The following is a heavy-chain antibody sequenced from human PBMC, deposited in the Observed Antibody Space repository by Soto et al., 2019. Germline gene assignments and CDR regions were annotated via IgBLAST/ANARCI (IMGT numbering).Heavy chain of an antibody. CDR1: GFTFSSYW. CDR3: ASLTPYSSSWYYFDY. J-gene: IGHJ4*02. CDR2: INSDGSST. D-gene: IGHD6-13*01. Sequence: EVQLVESGGGLVQPGGSLRLSCAASGFTFSSYWMHWVRQAPGKGLVWVSRINSDGSSTSYADSVKGRFTISRDNAKNTLYLQMNSLRAEDMAVYYCASLTPYSSSWYYFDYWGQGTLVTVSS. V-gene: IGHV3-74*01.